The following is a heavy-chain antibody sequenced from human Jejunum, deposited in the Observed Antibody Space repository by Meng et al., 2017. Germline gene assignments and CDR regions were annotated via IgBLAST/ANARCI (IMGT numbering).Heavy chain of an antibody. D-gene: IGHD1-26*01. V-gene: IGHV4-4*07. Sequence: VHLPASAPGLVTLTGTLSRTCAFSGDSVRGYYGNWIRQPAGKGLEWIGRISISGTTNFNPSFESRVTMSVDPSKTEVSLHMTSVTAADTAVYYCARGGPSGGFDPWGQGTLVTVSS. CDR1: GDSVRGYY. CDR2: ISISGTT. CDR3: ARGGPSGGFDP. J-gene: IGHJ5*02.